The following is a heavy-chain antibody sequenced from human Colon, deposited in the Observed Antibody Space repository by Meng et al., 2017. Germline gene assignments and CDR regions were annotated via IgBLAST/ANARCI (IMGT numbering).Heavy chain of an antibody. Sequence: QVQLQESGPGLVKPSETLSLTCTVSGGSISSYYWSWIRQPPGKGLEWIGYIYYSGSTNYNPSLKSRVTISVDTSKNQFSLKLSSVTAADTAVYYCARYGSGTYQFDYWGQGTLVTVSS. CDR1: GGSISSYY. J-gene: IGHJ4*02. CDR2: IYYSGST. V-gene: IGHV4-59*12. D-gene: IGHD3-10*01. CDR3: ARYGSGTYQFDY.